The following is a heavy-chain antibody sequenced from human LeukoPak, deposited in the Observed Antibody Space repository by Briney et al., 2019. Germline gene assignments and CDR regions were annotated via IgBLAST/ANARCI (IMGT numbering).Heavy chain of an antibody. CDR2: IFSNGEK. D-gene: IGHD2-15*01. CDR1: GLSLRNARMG. V-gene: IGHV2-26*01. CDR3: ARIAVYCSGGSCHPHGFDY. Sequence: SGPVLVKPTATLTLTCTVSGLSLRNARMGVRSIRQPPGKALEWLPHIFSNGEKSYSTSLKSRLTISKDTSKSQVVLTMTNMDPVDTATYYCARIAVYCSGGSCHPHGFDYWGQETLVTVSS. J-gene: IGHJ4*02.